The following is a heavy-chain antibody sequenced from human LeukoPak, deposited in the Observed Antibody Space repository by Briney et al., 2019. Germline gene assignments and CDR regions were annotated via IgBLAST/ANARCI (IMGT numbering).Heavy chain of an antibody. J-gene: IGHJ4*02. CDR1: GFTFSNYA. CDR2: ISGSGGST. CDR3: AKMGTIFGVVFYFDY. Sequence: GGSLRLSCATSGFTFSNYAMSWVRQAPGKGLEWVSAISGSGGSTYYADSVKGRFTISRDNSKNTLYLQMNSLRAEDTAVYYCAKMGTIFGVVFYFDYWGQGTLVTVSS. D-gene: IGHD3-3*01. V-gene: IGHV3-23*01.